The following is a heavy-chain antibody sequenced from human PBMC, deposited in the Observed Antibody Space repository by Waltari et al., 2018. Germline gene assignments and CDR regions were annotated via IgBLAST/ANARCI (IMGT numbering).Heavy chain of an antibody. D-gene: IGHD5-18*01. CDR3: ARQRYSPSVRYYFDY. CDR1: GFTVSSNY. CDR2: INHSGST. Sequence: VQLVETGGGLIQPGGSLRLSCAASGFTVSSNYMSWVRQAPGKGLEWIGEINHSGSTNYNPSLKSRVTISVDTSKNQFSLKLSSVTAADTAVYYCARQRYSPSVRYYFDYWGQGTLVTVSS. J-gene: IGHJ4*02. V-gene: IGHV4-34*01.